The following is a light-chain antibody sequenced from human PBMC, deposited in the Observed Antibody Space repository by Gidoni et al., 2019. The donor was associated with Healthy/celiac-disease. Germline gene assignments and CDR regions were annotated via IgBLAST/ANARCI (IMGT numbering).Light chain of an antibody. CDR3: QQRSNWPPIT. V-gene: IGKV3-11*01. Sequence: EIVLPQSPATLSLSPGERATLSCRASQSVSSYLAWYQQKPGQAPRLLIYDASNRATGLPARFSGSGSGTDFTLTISSLEPEDFAVDYCQQRSNWPPITFGQGTRLEIK. J-gene: IGKJ5*01. CDR1: QSVSSY. CDR2: DAS.